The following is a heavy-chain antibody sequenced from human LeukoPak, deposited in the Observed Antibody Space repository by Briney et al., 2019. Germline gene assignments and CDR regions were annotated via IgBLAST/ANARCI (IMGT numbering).Heavy chain of an antibody. CDR3: ARHGYTASHFFLDY. J-gene: IGHJ4*02. V-gene: IGHV4-4*07. Sequence: SETLSLTCTVSTGSINSYYWGWVRQPAGRGLEWIGRIYTTGLADYDPSLQSRVTMSVDTSQKQFSLNLRSVTAADTAIYFCARHGYTASHFFLDYWSQGTLVTVPS. CDR1: TGSINSYY. D-gene: IGHD5-18*01. CDR2: IYTTGLA.